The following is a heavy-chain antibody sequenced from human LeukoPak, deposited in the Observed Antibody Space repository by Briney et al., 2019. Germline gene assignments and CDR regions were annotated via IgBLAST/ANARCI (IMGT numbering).Heavy chain of an antibody. CDR1: GGSFSGYY. D-gene: IGHD2/OR15-2a*01. CDR2: INHSGSI. Sequence: SETLSLTCAVYGGSFSGYYWSWIRQPPGKGLEWIGEINHSGSINYNPSLKSRVTISVDTSKNQFSLKLSSVTAADTAVYYCARRRYSTTSGYYYYMDVWGKGTTVTVSS. V-gene: IGHV4-34*01. CDR3: ARRRYSTTSGYYYYMDV. J-gene: IGHJ6*03.